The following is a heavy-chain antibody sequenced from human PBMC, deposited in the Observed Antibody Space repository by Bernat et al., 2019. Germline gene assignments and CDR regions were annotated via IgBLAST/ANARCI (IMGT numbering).Heavy chain of an antibody. D-gene: IGHD3-10*01. CDR1: GGFIRGSSYY. CDR2: IYYSGTT. V-gene: IGHV4-39*01. J-gene: IGHJ5*02. Sequence: QLQLQESGPGLVKSSETLSLTCSVSGGFIRGSSYYWGWVRQPPGKGLEWIGTIYYSGTTYYNPSLKSRLTISVDTSRNQFSLKLTSVTAADTAVYFCARRGSYYHNYFDPWGQGTLVTVSS. CDR3: ARRGSYYHNYFDP.